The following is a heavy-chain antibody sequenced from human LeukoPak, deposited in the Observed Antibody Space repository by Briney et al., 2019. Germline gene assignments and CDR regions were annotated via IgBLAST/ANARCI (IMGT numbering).Heavy chain of an antibody. CDR2: IYFSGST. J-gene: IGHJ4*02. CDR1: GGSIRDNSYY. D-gene: IGHD5-18*01. CDR3: AKRSVETVMARPFDF. Sequence: SETLSLTCTVSGGSIRDNSYYWGWIRQPPGKGLEWIGDIYFSGSTYYNPSLKSRVSMSLDTSKNQFSLKLSSVTAADTAVYYCAKRSVETVMARPFDFWGQGTLVIVSS. V-gene: IGHV4-39*07.